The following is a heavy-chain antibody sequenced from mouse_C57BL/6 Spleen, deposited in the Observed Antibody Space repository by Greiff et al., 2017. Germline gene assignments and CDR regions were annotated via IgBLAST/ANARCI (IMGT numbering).Heavy chain of an antibody. CDR2: IDPETGGT. CDR3: TRKKLTGYWYFDV. D-gene: IGHD4-1*01. J-gene: IGHJ1*03. V-gene: IGHV1-15*01. CDR1: GYKFTDYE. Sequence: QVQLQQSGAELVRPGASVTLSCKASGYKFTDYEMHWVKQTPVHGLEWIGAIDPETGGTAYNQKFTGKAILTADKSSSTAYMELRILTSEDSAVYYCTRKKLTGYWYFDVWGTRTTVTVSS.